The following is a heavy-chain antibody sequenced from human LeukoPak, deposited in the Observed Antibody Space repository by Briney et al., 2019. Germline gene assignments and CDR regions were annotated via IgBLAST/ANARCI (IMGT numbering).Heavy chain of an antibody. CDR1: GFTFSSYS. J-gene: IGHJ6*02. CDR3: ARDHESAYYYYYGMDV. CDR2: ISSSSSYI. Sequence: GGSLRLSCAASGFTFSSYSMNWVCQAPGKGLEWVSSISSSSSYIYYADSVKGRFTISRDNAKNSLYLQMNSLRAEDTAVYYCARDHESAYYYYYGMDVWGQGTTVTVSS. V-gene: IGHV3-21*01.